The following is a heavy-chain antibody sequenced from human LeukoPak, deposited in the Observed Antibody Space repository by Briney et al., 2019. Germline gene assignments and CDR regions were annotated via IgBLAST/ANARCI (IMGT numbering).Heavy chain of an antibody. CDR1: GYSISSGYY. Sequence: KSSKTLSLTCAVSGYSISSGYYWGWIRQPPGKGLEWIGSIYHSGSTYYNPSLKSRVTISVDTSKNQFSLKLSSVTAADTAVYYCARQLDCSSTSCRYYYYYYMDVWGKGTTVTVSS. CDR3: ARQLDCSSTSCRYYYYYYMDV. CDR2: IYHSGST. J-gene: IGHJ6*03. D-gene: IGHD2-2*01. V-gene: IGHV4-38-2*01.